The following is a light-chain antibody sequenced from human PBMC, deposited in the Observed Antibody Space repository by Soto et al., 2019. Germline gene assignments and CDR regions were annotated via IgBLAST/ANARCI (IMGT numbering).Light chain of an antibody. J-gene: IGKJ1*01. CDR2: DAS. CDR1: QSISSQ. CDR3: QQYSDYPRT. V-gene: IGKV1-5*01. Sequence: DIQMTQSPSTLSASVGDRVTITCRASQSISSQLAWYQQKPGKAPKLLIYDASSLESGVPSRFRGSGSGTEFTLTISSLQPDDFATYYCQQYSDYPRTFGQGTKVDIK.